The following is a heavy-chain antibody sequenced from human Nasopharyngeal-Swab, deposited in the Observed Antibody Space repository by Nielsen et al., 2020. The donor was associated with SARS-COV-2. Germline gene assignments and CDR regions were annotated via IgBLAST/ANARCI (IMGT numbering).Heavy chain of an antibody. CDR1: GGSFSGYY. CDR3: ARRGCSGGSCYYYYYYGMDV. J-gene: IGHJ6*02. V-gene: IGHV4-34*01. CDR2: INHSGST. Sequence: SQTLSLTCAVYGGSFSGYYWSWIRQPPGKGLEWIGEINHSGSTNYNPSLKSRVTISVDTSKNQFSLKLSSVTAADTAVYYCARRGCSGGSCYYYYYYGMDVWGQGTTVTVAS. D-gene: IGHD2-15*01.